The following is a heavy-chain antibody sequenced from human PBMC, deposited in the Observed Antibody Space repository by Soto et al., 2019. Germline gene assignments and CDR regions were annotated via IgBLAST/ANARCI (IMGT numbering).Heavy chain of an antibody. CDR2: ITTDKGKT. Sequence: QVQLVQSGPEVKKPVASVKVSCKTSGYTFTSYGISWVRQAPGQGLEWMGWITTDKGKTTYAQKFQGRVTMTTDTSTSTAYMEMRSLRSDDTAEYYCATRSPAFDYWGQGTLVTVSS. J-gene: IGHJ4*02. CDR3: ATRSPAFDY. V-gene: IGHV1-18*01. CDR1: GYTFTSYG.